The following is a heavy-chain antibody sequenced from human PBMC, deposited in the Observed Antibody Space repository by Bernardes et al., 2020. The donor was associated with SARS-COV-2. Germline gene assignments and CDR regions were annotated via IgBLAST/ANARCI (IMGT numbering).Heavy chain of an antibody. D-gene: IGHD6-19*01. J-gene: IGHJ4*02. CDR3: ARGRIAVAGYFDY. Sequence: GGSLRLSCAASGFTFSLFTVNWVRQAPGTGLEWVSSISSTGSYIYYADSVRGRFTISRDDAKKSVYLQMTSLRAEDTAVYYCARGRIAVAGYFDYWGQGALVTVSS. CDR2: ISSTGSYI. CDR1: GFTFSLFT. V-gene: IGHV3-21*01.